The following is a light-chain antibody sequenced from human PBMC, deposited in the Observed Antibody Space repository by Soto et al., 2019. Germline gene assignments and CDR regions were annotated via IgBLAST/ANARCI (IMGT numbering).Light chain of an antibody. CDR3: SSHGGANNFYV. CDR1: SSDIGAYDY. Sequence: QSVLTQPPSASGSPGQSVTISCTGTSSDIGAYDYVSWYQQHPGKVPKLMIYGVSKRPSGVPDRFSASKSGNTASLTVSGLQAEDEADYYCSSHGGANNFYVFGTGTKLTVL. J-gene: IGLJ1*01. V-gene: IGLV2-8*01. CDR2: GVS.